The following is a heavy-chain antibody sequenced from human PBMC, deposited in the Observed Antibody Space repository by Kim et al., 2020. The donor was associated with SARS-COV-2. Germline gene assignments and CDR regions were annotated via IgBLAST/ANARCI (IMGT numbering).Heavy chain of an antibody. D-gene: IGHD3-22*01. CDR1: GYTVTYSS. J-gene: IGHJ4*02. CDR3: STGVLYYDVGYFKY. V-gene: IGHV3-53*01. CDR2: IYSGGNT. Sequence: GGSLRLSCAASGYTVTYSSMGWVRQAPGKGLEWVAFIYSGGNTINAASAMGRLIITRDHSTNTPYLLMISMRAEDTAAYYCSTGVLYYDVGYFKYWGQG.